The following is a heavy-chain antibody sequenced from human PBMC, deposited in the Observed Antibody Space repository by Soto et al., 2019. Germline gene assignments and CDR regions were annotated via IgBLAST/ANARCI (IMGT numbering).Heavy chain of an antibody. CDR1: GFTFSSYG. Sequence: QVQLVESGGGVVQPGRSLRLSCAASGFTFSSYGMHWVRQAPGKGLEGVAVISYDGSNKYYADSVKGRFTISRDNAKSPVYTQMNRLRAEDRAVYYCAKEVWSGTMDVWGRGTTVTVSS. CDR3: AKEVWSGTMDV. V-gene: IGHV3-30*18. D-gene: IGHD3-3*01. J-gene: IGHJ6*02. CDR2: ISYDGSNK.